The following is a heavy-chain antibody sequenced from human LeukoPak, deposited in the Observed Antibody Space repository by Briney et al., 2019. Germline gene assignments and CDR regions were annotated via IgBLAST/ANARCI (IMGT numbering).Heavy chain of an antibody. CDR3: ARRGIAAAGYDY. D-gene: IGHD6-13*01. V-gene: IGHV4-59*08. Sequence: SETLSLTSTVSAASTSSNYWSWIRQPPGKVLEWIGYIHYSGTTIYNPSLKSRVTILVDTSKNQFSLNLSSVTAADTAVYYCARRGIAAAGYDYWGQGSLVTVSS. CDR1: AASTSSNY. CDR2: IHYSGTT. J-gene: IGHJ4*02.